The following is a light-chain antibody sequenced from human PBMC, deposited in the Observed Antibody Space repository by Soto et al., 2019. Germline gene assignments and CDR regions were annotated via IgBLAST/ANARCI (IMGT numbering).Light chain of an antibody. Sequence: EVVLTQSPGTLSSSPGERATLSCRASQSVSNNYFAWYQQKPGQAPRLLIYAASSMPTGIPDRFSGSGSGTEFTLTISRLEPEDFAVYCCQQYGNSPITFGRGTRVEIK. CDR3: QQYGNSPIT. V-gene: IGKV3-20*01. CDR1: QSVSNNY. CDR2: AAS. J-gene: IGKJ5*01.